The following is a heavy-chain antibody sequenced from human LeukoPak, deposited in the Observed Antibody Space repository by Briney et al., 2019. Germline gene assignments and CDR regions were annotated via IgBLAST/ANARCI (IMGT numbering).Heavy chain of an antibody. D-gene: IGHD5-18*01. J-gene: IGHJ4*02. CDR2: ISGSGANT. CDR3: ARTQTEYSYGHPYCFDY. V-gene: IGHV3-23*01. Sequence: GGSLRLSCAASGFTFSSYSMNWVRQAPGKGLEWVSAISGSGANTYYADSVKGRFTISRDNSKNTLYLQMNSLRAEDTAVYYCARTQTEYSYGHPYCFDYWGQGTLVTVSS. CDR1: GFTFSSYS.